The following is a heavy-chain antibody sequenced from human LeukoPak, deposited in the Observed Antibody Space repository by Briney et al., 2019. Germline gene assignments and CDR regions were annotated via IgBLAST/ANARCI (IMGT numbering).Heavy chain of an antibody. J-gene: IGHJ1*01. Sequence: GGSLRLSCAASGFTFSSYSMNWVRQAPGKGLEWVSSISSSSSYIYYADSVMGRFTISRDNAKNSLYLQMNSLRAEDTAVYYCARDYPPFALGYCSGGSCYGTEYFQHWGQGTLVTVSS. CDR1: GFTFSSYS. D-gene: IGHD2-15*01. V-gene: IGHV3-21*01. CDR2: ISSSSSYI. CDR3: ARDYPPFALGYCSGGSCYGTEYFQH.